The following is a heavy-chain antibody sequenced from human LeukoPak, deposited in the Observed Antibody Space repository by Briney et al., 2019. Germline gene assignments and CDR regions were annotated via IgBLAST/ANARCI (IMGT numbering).Heavy chain of an antibody. CDR1: GGTLSSYA. CDR3: ASNYYDSSGYYPHFDY. CDR2: IIPIFGTA. Sequence: ASVKVSCKAPGGTLSSYAISWVRQAPGQGLEWMGGIIPIFGTANYAQKFQGRVTITTDESTSTAYMELSSLRSEDTAVYYCASNYYDSSGYYPHFDYWGQGTLVTVSS. D-gene: IGHD3-22*01. V-gene: IGHV1-69*05. J-gene: IGHJ4*02.